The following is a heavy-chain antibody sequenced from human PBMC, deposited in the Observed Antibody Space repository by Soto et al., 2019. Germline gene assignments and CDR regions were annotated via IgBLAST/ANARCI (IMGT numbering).Heavy chain of an antibody. D-gene: IGHD4-17*01. V-gene: IGHV3-73*02. CDR3: TRPYGDYGYYYGMDV. Sequence: EVQLAESAGGLVQPGGSLKLSCAASGFTFSGSAMHWVRQASGKGLEWVGRIRSKANSYATAYAASVKGRFTISRDDSKNTAYLQMNSLKTEDTAVYYCTRPYGDYGYYYGMDVWGQGTTVTVSS. J-gene: IGHJ6*02. CDR2: IRSKANSYAT. CDR1: GFTFSGSA.